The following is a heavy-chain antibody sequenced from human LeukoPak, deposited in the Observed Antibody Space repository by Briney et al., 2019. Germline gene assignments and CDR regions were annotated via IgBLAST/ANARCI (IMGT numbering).Heavy chain of an antibody. J-gene: IGHJ4*02. V-gene: IGHV3-21*01. D-gene: IGHD3-3*01. CDR1: GFTFSSYS. CDR2: ISSSSSYI. CDR3: ARDPPRKYDFWSGYYTGFDY. Sequence: GGSLRLSCAASGFTFSSYSMNWVRQAPGKGLEWVSSISSSSSYIYYADSVKGRFTISRDNAKNSLHLQMNSLRAEDTAVYYCARDPPRKYDFWSGYYTGFDYWGQGTLVTVSS.